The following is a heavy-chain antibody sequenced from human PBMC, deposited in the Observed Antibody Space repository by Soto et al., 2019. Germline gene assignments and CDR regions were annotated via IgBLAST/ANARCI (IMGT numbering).Heavy chain of an antibody. D-gene: IGHD2-15*01. Sequence: SETLSLPCTVSGGSISSGGYYWSWIRQHPGKGLEWIGYIYYSGSTYYNPSLKSRVTISVDTSKNQFSLKLSSVTAADTAVYYCARDQGYCSGGSCYWFDPWGQGTLVTVSS. V-gene: IGHV4-31*03. J-gene: IGHJ5*02. CDR1: GGSISSGGYY. CDR2: IYYSGST. CDR3: ARDQGYCSGGSCYWFDP.